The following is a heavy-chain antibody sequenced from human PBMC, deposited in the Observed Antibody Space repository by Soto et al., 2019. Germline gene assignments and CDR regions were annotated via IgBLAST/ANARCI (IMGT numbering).Heavy chain of an antibody. Sequence: SVKVSCKAPGGTFSSYAISWVRQAPGQGLEWMGGIIPIFGTANYAQKFQGRVTITADESTSTAYMELSSLRSEDTAVYYCARDRDIVVVPAANTYYYYYGMDVWGQGTTVTVSS. CDR3: ARDRDIVVVPAANTYYYYYGMDV. J-gene: IGHJ6*02. CDR1: GGTFSSYA. D-gene: IGHD2-2*01. V-gene: IGHV1-69*13. CDR2: IIPIFGTA.